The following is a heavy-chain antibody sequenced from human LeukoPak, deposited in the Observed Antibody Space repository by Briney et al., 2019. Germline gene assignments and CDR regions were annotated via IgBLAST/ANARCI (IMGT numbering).Heavy chain of an antibody. CDR1: GFTFDDYA. Sequence: PGGSLRLSCAASGFTFDDYAMHWVRQAPGNGLEWVSGISWNGGSIGYADSVKGRFAISRDNAKNSLYLQMNSLRAEDTALYYCAKDIGPARYYYGMDVWGQGTTVTVSS. V-gene: IGHV3-9*01. J-gene: IGHJ6*02. CDR3: AKDIGPARYYYGMDV. CDR2: ISWNGGSI.